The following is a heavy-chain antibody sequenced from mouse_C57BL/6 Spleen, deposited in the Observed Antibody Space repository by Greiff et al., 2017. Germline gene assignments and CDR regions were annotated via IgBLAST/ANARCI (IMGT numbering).Heavy chain of an antibody. CDR3: ARQEGYYYGGDY. Sequence: EVQLQQSGGDLVKPGGSLKLSCAASGFTFSSYGMSWVRQTPDKRLEWVATISSGGSYTYYPDSVKGRFTISRDNAKNTLYLQMSSLKSEDTAMYYCARQEGYYYGGDYWGQGTSVTVSS. CDR2: ISSGGSYT. J-gene: IGHJ4*01. V-gene: IGHV5-6*01. CDR1: GFTFSSYG.